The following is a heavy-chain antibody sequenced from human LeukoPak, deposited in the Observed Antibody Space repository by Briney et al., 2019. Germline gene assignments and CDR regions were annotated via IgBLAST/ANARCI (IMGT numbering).Heavy chain of an antibody. CDR3: ARVRGTLGAFDI. J-gene: IGHJ3*02. D-gene: IGHD2-15*01. CDR1: GFTFSSNA. Sequence: GGSLRLSCAASGFTFSSNAMHWVRQAPGKRLEWVANIKQDESEKYYVDSVKGRFTISRDNAKDSLYLQMNSLRAEDTAVYYCARVRGTLGAFDIWGQGTMVTVSS. CDR2: IKQDESEK. V-gene: IGHV3-7*01.